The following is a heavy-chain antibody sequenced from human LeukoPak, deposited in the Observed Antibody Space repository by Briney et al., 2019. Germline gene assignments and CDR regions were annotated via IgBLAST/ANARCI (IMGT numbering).Heavy chain of an antibody. CDR2: IKKDGSEK. CDR3: TTMTILPTDY. V-gene: IGHV3-7*03. Sequence: GGSLRLSCAASGFTFSSYWMSWVRQAPGKGLEWVANIKKDGSEKYYVDSVKGRFTISRDNAKNSLYLQMNSLKTEDTAVYYCTTMTILPTDYWGQGTLVTVSS. CDR1: GFTFSSYW. D-gene: IGHD1-26*01. J-gene: IGHJ4*02.